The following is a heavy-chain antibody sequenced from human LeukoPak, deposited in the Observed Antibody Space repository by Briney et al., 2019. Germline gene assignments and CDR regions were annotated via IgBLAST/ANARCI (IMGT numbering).Heavy chain of an antibody. CDR2: INPNSGGT. CDR1: GYTFTGYY. D-gene: IGHD5-18*01. Sequence: ASVTVSCKASGYTFTGYYMHWVRQAPGQGLEWMGWINPNSGGTNYAQKFQGRVTMTRDTSISTAYMELSRLRSDDTAVYYCARDLRGYSYGFINYWGQGTLVTVSS. CDR3: ARDLRGYSYGFINY. V-gene: IGHV1-2*02. J-gene: IGHJ4*02.